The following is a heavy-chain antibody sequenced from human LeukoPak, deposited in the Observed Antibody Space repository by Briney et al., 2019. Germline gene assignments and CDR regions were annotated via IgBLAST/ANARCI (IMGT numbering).Heavy chain of an antibody. Sequence: SETLSLTCAVYGGSFSGLYWSWIRQPPGKGLEWIGEMKGGGSTNYNPSLKSRVTLSLDTSKNQFSLKLTSVTAADTAVYYCATSLYCGTGCLWGQGTMVTVSS. D-gene: IGHD2-21*01. CDR1: GGSFSGLY. V-gene: IGHV4-34*01. J-gene: IGHJ3*01. CDR2: MKGGGST. CDR3: ATSLYCGTGCL.